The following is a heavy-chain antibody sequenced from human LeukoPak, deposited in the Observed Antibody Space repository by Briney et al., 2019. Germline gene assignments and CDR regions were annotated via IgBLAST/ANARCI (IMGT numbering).Heavy chain of an antibody. Sequence: SVKVSCKASGGTFSSYAISWVRQAPGQGLEWMGRIIPIFGTANYAQKFQGRVTITTDESTSTAYVELSSLRSEDTAVYYCARCRSSTSCYFLDYWGQGTLVTVSS. CDR3: ARCRSSTSCYFLDY. CDR2: IIPIFGTA. CDR1: GGTFSSYA. D-gene: IGHD2-2*01. V-gene: IGHV1-69*05. J-gene: IGHJ4*02.